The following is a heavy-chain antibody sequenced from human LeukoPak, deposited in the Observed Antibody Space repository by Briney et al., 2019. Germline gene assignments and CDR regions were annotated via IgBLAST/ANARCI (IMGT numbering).Heavy chain of an antibody. CDR1: GFTFSSYS. J-gene: IGHJ4*02. V-gene: IGHV3-21*01. D-gene: IGHD6-19*01. CDR2: ISSSSSYI. CDR3: AKDHLPGIVVADRDY. Sequence: GSLRLSCAASGFTFSSYSMNWVRQAPGKGLEWVSSISSSSSYIYYADSVKGRFTISRDNAKNSLYLQMNSLRAEDTAVYYCAKDHLPGIVVADRDYWGQGTLVTVSS.